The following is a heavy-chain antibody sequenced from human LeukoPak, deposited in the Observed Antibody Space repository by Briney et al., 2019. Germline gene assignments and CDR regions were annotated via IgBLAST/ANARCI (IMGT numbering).Heavy chain of an antibody. CDR2: ISSSSSYI. Sequence: PGGSLRLSCAASGFTFSSYSMNWVRQAPGKGLEWVSSISSSSSYIYYADSVKGRFTISRDNAKNSLYLRMNSLRAEDTAVYYCARRESVVVVAASFDYWGQGTLVTVSS. CDR1: GFTFSSYS. J-gene: IGHJ4*02. CDR3: ARRESVVVVAASFDY. D-gene: IGHD2-15*01. V-gene: IGHV3-21*01.